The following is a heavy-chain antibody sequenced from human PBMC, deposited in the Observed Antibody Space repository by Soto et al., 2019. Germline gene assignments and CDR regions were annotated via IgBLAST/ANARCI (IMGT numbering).Heavy chain of an antibody. CDR1: GFTFSSYG. CDR2: ISYDGSNK. Sequence: GGSLRLSCAASGFTFSSYGMHWVRQAPGKGLEWVAVISYDGSNKYYADSVKGRFTISRDNSKNTLYLQMKSLRAEDTAVYYCAKVGDCSGGSCYYYYGMDVWGQGTTVTVSS. V-gene: IGHV3-30*18. D-gene: IGHD2-15*01. CDR3: AKVGDCSGGSCYYYYGMDV. J-gene: IGHJ6*02.